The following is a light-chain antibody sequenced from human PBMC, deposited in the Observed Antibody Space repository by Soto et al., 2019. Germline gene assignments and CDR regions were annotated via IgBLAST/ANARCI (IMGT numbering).Light chain of an antibody. CDR3: QQSFSTPT. J-gene: IGKJ5*01. Sequence: DIQMTQSPSSLSASVGDRVSITFRARQSISSYLNWYQQKPGKAPKLLIYSASNLQSGVPSRFSGSGSGTDFTLTISSLQPEDFATYYCQQSFSTPTFGQGTRLEIK. CDR2: SAS. V-gene: IGKV1-39*01. CDR1: QSISSY.